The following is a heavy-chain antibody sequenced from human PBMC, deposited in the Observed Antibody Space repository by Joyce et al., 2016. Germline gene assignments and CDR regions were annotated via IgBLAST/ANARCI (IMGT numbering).Heavy chain of an antibody. CDR1: GCSFTSYW. CDR3: ARSAVRGTLSPFFDY. CDR2: INPEDSDT. Sequence: EVQLVQSGGEVKKPGESLKISCKGVGCSFTSYWLGWVRQMPGKGLELMGIINPEDSDTRYSPSFQGQVTISVDRSIKTAHLRWGSLRASDTAIYYCARSAVRGTLSPFFDYWGQGSLVTVSS. V-gene: IGHV5-51*01. D-gene: IGHD3-16*01. J-gene: IGHJ4*02.